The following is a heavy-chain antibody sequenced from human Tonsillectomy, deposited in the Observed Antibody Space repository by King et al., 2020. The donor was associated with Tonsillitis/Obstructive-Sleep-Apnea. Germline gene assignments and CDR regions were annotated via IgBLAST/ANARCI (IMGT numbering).Heavy chain of an antibody. J-gene: IGHJ6*02. CDR3: ARPSFNYDFWTYGMDV. CDR2: IDPNDSYT. V-gene: IGHV5-10-1*03. D-gene: IGHD3-3*01. Sequence: EVQLVQSGAEVKKPGESLRISCKGSEYSSTSYWINWVRQMPGKGLEWMGRIDPNDSYTNYSPSFQGHVTISADKSISTAYLQWSSLKASDTAMYYCARPSFNYDFWTYGMDVWGQGTTVTVSS. CDR1: EYSSTSYW.